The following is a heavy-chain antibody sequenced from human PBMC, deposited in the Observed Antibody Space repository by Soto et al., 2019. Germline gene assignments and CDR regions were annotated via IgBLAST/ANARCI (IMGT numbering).Heavy chain of an antibody. J-gene: IGHJ4*02. CDR3: ARQLLRPYYFDY. CDR1: GSSISSYY. V-gene: IGHV4-59*08. D-gene: IGHD5-12*01. CDR2: IYYSGST. Sequence: SDTLSLTFTVSGSSISSYYWSWIRQPPGKGLEWIGYIYYSGSTNYNPSLKSRVTISVDTSKNQFSLKLSSVTAADTAVYYCARQLLRPYYFDYWGQGTLVTVSS.